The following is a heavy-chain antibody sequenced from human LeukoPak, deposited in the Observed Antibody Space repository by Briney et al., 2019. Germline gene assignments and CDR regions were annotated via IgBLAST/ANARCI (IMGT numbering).Heavy chain of an antibody. Sequence: SVKVSCKASGGTFSSYAISWVRQAPGQGLEWMGRIIPILGIANYAQEFQGRVTITADKSTSTAYMELSSLRSEDTAVYYCARDTSLAVLDPPNNWFDPWGQGTLVTVSS. V-gene: IGHV1-69*04. J-gene: IGHJ5*02. D-gene: IGHD2-8*02. CDR2: IIPILGIA. CDR1: GGTFSSYA. CDR3: ARDTSLAVLDPPNNWFDP.